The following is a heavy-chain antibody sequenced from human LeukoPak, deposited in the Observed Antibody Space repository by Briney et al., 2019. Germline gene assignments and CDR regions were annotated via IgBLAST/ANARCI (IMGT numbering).Heavy chain of an antibody. CDR2: IYTSGTT. J-gene: IGHJ6*04. V-gene: IGHV4-4*07. CDR1: GGSISNYY. CDR3: ARSLKMTYSWLDP. D-gene: IGHD4-11*01. Sequence: SETLSLTCTVSGGSISNYYWNWIRQPAGKGLEWIGRIYTSGTTNYNPSLKTRVTISLDKSKNQFSLKLSSVTAADTAVYYCARSLKMTYSWLDPWGKGTTVTVSS.